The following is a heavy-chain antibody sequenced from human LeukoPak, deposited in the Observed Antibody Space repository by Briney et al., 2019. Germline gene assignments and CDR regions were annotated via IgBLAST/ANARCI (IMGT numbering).Heavy chain of an antibody. Sequence: SETLSLTCAVYGGSFSGYYWSWIRQPPGKGLEWIGEINHSGSTNYNPSLKSRVTISVDTSENQFSLKLSSVTAADTAVYCCARGVVATVVPAAMPVYYFDYWGQGTLVTVSS. J-gene: IGHJ4*02. CDR1: GGSFSGYY. CDR3: ARGVVATVVPAAMPVYYFDY. CDR2: INHSGST. D-gene: IGHD2-2*01. V-gene: IGHV4-34*01.